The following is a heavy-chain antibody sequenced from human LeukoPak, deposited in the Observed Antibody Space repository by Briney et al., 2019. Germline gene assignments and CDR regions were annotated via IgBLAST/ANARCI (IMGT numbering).Heavy chain of an antibody. CDR2: ISYDGSNK. J-gene: IGHJ3*02. V-gene: IGHV3-30*04. CDR3: VRGHSGSYFEDAFDI. Sequence: GGSLRLSCAASGFTFSSYAMHWVRQAPGKGLEWVAVISYDGSNKYYADSVKGRFTISRDNSKNTLYLQMNSLRAEDTAVYYCVRGHSGSYFEDAFDIWGQGTMVTVSS. CDR1: GFTFSSYA. D-gene: IGHD1-26*01.